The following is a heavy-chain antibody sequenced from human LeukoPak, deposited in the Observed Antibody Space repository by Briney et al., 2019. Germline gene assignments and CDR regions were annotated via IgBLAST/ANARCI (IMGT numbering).Heavy chain of an antibody. CDR3: AKGDISMIPD. CDR1: GFTFSNSY. V-gene: IGHV3-53*01. Sequence: PGGSLRLSCAASGFTFSNSYMSWVRQAPGKGLEWVSVIKSGGDTYYADSVKGRFTISRDNSKNTLSLQMNSLRAEDTAVYYCAKGDISMIPDWGQGTLVTVSS. CDR2: IKSGGDT. D-gene: IGHD3-22*01. J-gene: IGHJ4*02.